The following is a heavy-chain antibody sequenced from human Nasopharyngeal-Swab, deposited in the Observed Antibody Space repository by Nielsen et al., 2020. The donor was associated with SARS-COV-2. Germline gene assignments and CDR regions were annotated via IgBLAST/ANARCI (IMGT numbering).Heavy chain of an antibody. CDR2: INHSGST. V-gene: IGHV4-34*01. CDR1: GGSFSGYY. Sequence: SETLSLTCAVYGGSFSGYYWSWIRQPPGKGLEWIGEINHSGSTNYNPSLKSRVTISVDTSKNQFSPKLSSVTAADTAVYYCARGSRRYMAPGYWGQGTLVTVSS. CDR3: ARGSRRYMAPGY. J-gene: IGHJ4*02. D-gene: IGHD5-12*01.